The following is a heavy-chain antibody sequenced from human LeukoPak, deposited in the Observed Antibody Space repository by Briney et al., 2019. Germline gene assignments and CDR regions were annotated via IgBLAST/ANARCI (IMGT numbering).Heavy chain of an antibody. CDR1: GFILNSYG. CDR3: ARGDSYYYGSGTFQH. Sequence: GGSLRLSCAASGFILNSYGMHWVRQAPGKGLEWVADIWFDGKNQHFADSVRGRFAISRDNSKNTVYLQMNSLRADDTAVYYCARGDSYYYGSGTFQHWGQGTPVTVSS. CDR2: IWFDGKNQ. D-gene: IGHD3-10*01. V-gene: IGHV3-33*01. J-gene: IGHJ1*01.